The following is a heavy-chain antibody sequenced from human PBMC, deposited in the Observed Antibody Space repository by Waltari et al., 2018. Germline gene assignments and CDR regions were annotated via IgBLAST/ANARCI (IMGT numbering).Heavy chain of an antibody. Sequence: QVQLVQSGSEVKKAGASVKVSCKASGYTFIGYYLYWVRQAPGQGLEWVGRINPYTGVTDYAQRFQDRVTMSRDTSISTAYMDMRRLRSDDTAVYFCARLWDSNVGYLTRPMDVWGQGTTVTVS. CDR3: ARLWDSNVGYLTRPMDV. D-gene: IGHD3-16*01. J-gene: IGHJ6*02. V-gene: IGHV1-2*06. CDR2: INPYTGVT. CDR1: GYTFIGYY.